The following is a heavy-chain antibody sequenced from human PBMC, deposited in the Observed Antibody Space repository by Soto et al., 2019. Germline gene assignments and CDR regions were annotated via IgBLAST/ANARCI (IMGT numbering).Heavy chain of an antibody. Sequence: DVLLLESEGGLVQPGGSLRLSCSASGFTFSNYAMSWVRRIPGKGLEWVSAISGSGGSTNYEDSVKGRFTISRDNSKSTLYLQMNSLRVDDTAVYYCAKGSPYSGTYFHPWGQGTLVTVSS. D-gene: IGHD1-26*01. CDR2: ISGSGGST. V-gene: IGHV3-23*01. CDR1: GFTFSNYA. J-gene: IGHJ5*02. CDR3: AKGSPYSGTYFHP.